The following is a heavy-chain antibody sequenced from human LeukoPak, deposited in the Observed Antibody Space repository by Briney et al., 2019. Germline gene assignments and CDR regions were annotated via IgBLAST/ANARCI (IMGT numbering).Heavy chain of an antibody. V-gene: IGHV1-8*02. Sequence: ASAKVSCKASGGTFSSYAISWVRQATGQGLEWMGWMNPNSGNTGYAQKFQGRVTMTRNTSISTAYMELSSLRSEDTAVYYCAVFAGIADYWGQGTLVTVSS. CDR1: GGTFSSYA. CDR3: AVFAGIADY. D-gene: IGHD6-13*01. CDR2: MNPNSGNT. J-gene: IGHJ4*02.